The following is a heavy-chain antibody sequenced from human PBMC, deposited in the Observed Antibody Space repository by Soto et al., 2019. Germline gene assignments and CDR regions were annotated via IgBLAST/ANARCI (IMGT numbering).Heavy chain of an antibody. V-gene: IGHV3-11*01. Sequence: QVQLVESGGGLVKPGGSLRLSCAASGFTFGDYYMTWIRQAPGKGLEWVSFIGNRGTGIYYADSVKGRFTIFRDNAKNSLYLHMNSLRAEDTAMYYCARDLRAVGMASRFDPWGQGTLVTVSS. J-gene: IGHJ5*02. CDR2: IGNRGTGI. CDR1: GFTFGDYY. D-gene: IGHD6-13*01. CDR3: ARDLRAVGMASRFDP.